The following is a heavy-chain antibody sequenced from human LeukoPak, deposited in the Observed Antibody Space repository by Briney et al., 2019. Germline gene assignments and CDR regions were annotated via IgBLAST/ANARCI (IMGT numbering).Heavy chain of an antibody. V-gene: IGHV3-23*01. CDR2: ISGSGGST. D-gene: IGHD3-10*01. CDR3: AKQGAMVRGVFDF. Sequence: GGSLRLSCTASGFTFSRYAMSWVRQAPGKGLEWVSAISGSGGSTYYADSVKGRFTISRDNSKNTLYLQMNSLRAEDTAVYYCAKQGAMVRGVFDFWGQGTLVTVSS. CDR1: GFTFSRYA. J-gene: IGHJ4*02.